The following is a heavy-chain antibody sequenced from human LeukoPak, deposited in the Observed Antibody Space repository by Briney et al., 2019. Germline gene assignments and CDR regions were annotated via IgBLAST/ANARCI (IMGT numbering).Heavy chain of an antibody. J-gene: IGHJ4*02. Sequence: TGGSLRLSCVASGFIFSTYGMHWVRQAPGKGLEWVAVVWYDESNDYYADSVKGRFTISRDNSKNTLYLQMNSLRAEDTAVYYCARGVGYYDSSGTIDYWGQGTLVTVSS. CDR1: GFIFSTYG. D-gene: IGHD3-22*01. V-gene: IGHV3-33*01. CDR3: ARGVGYYDSSGTIDY. CDR2: VWYDESND.